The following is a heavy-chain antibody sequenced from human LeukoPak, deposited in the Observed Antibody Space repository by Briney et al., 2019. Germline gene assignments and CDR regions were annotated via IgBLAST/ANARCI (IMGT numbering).Heavy chain of an antibody. CDR2: IYPGDSDT. J-gene: IGHJ6*03. CDR3: ASSGYSYGYYMDV. D-gene: IGHD5-18*01. V-gene: IGHV5-51*01. Sequence: GESLKISCKGSGYSFTSYWIGWVRQMPGKGLEWMGIIYPGDSDTRYSPSFQGQVTISADKSISTAYLQWSSLKASDTAMYYCASSGYSYGYYMDVWGQRDHGHRLL. CDR1: GYSFTSYW.